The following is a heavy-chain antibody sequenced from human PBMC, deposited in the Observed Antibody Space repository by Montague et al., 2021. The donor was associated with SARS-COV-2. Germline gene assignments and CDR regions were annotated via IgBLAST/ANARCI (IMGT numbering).Heavy chain of an antibody. V-gene: IGHV2-70*11. D-gene: IGHD6-19*01. Sequence: PALVKPTQTLTLTCTFSGLPLSTSGMCVSWIRQPPGKALEWLARIDWDDDKYYSTSLKTRLTISKDTSKNQVVLTMTNMDPVDTATYYCAREYSSGVYFDYWGQGTLVTVSS. CDR2: IDWDDDK. J-gene: IGHJ4*02. CDR3: AREYSSGVYFDY. CDR1: GLPLSTSGMC.